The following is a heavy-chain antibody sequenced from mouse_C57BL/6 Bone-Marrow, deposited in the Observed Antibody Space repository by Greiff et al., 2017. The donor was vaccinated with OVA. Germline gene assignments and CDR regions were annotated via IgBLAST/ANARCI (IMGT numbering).Heavy chain of an antibody. D-gene: IGHD2-4*01. CDR2: IYPGSGNT. CDR1: GYTFTDYY. CDR3: ARSPYDYDEGVDY. Sequence: VKLQESGAELVRPGASVKLSCKASGYTFTDYYINWVKQRPGQGLEWIARIYPGSGNTYYNEKFKGKATLTAEKSSSTAYMQLSSLTSEDSAVYFCARSPYDYDEGVDYWGQGTSVTVSS. J-gene: IGHJ4*01. V-gene: IGHV1-76*01.